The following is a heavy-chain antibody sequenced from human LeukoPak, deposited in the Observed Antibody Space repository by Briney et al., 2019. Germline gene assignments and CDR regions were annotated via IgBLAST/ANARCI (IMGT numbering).Heavy chain of an antibody. CDR3: ARDSTPIYCSSTSCYSRGGNWFDP. CDR1: GYTFTGYY. D-gene: IGHD2-2*01. J-gene: IGHJ5*02. Sequence: ASVKVSCKTSGYTFTGYYVHWVRQAPGQGLEWMGRINPNSGDTNYAQKFQGRVTITADESTSTAYMELSSLRSEDTAVYYCARDSTPIYCSSTSCYSRGGNWFDPWGQGTLVTVSS. CDR2: INPNSGDT. V-gene: IGHV1-2*06.